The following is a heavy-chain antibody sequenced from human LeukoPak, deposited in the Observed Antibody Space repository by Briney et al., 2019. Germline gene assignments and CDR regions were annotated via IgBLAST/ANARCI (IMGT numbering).Heavy chain of an antibody. J-gene: IGHJ4*02. CDR3: ARLGTSDYYFDY. D-gene: IGHD3-10*01. CDR2: IYYSGST. CDR1: GGSISSSSYY. V-gene: IGHV4-39*01. Sequence: SETLSLTCTVSGGSISSSSYYWGWIRQPPGKGLEWIGSIYYSGSTYYNPSLKSRVTISVDTSKNQFSLKLGSVTAADTAVYYCARLGTSDYYFDYWGQGTLVTVSS.